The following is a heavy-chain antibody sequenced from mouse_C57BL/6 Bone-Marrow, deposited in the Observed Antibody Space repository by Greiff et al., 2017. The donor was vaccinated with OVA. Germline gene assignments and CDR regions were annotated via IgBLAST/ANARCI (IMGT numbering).Heavy chain of an antibody. V-gene: IGHV1-63*01. Sequence: VKLMESGVELVRPGTSVKMSCKASGYTFTNYWIGWAKQRPGHGLEWIGDIYPGGGYTNYNEKFKGKATLTADKSSSTAYMQFSSLTSEDSAIYYCACYYYGSSLDYWGQGTTLTVSS. CDR2: IYPGGGYT. J-gene: IGHJ2*01. D-gene: IGHD1-1*01. CDR1: GYTFTNYW. CDR3: ACYYYGSSLDY.